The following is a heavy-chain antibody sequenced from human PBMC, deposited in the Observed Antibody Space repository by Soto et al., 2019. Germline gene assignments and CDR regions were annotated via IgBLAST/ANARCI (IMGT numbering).Heavy chain of an antibody. V-gene: IGHV1-18*04. CDR1: GYTFTSYG. Sequence: GSVKVSCKASGYTFTSYGISWVRQAPGQGLEWMGWISAYNGNTNYAQKLQGRVTMTTDTSTSTAYMELRSLRSDDTAVYYCARDVRQLDYYYYGMDVWGQGTTVTVSS. D-gene: IGHD6-13*01. CDR3: ARDVRQLDYYYYGMDV. J-gene: IGHJ6*02. CDR2: ISAYNGNT.